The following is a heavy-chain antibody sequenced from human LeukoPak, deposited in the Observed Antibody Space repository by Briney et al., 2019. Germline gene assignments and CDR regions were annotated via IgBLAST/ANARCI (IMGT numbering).Heavy chain of an antibody. D-gene: IGHD3-10*01. CDR2: IRYDGSNK. CDR3: AKLWFGELVPYYFDY. J-gene: IGHJ4*02. V-gene: IGHV3-30*02. Sequence: GGSLRLSCAASVFTVSSNYMSWVREAPGKGLGRVAFIRYDGSNKYYADSVKGRFTISRDNSKNTLYLQMNSLRAEDTAVYYCAKLWFGELVPYYFDYWGQGTLVTVSS. CDR1: VFTVSSNY.